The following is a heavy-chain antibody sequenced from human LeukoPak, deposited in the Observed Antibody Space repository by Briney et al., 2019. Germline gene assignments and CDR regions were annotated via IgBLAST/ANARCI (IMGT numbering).Heavy chain of an antibody. J-gene: IGHJ6*03. CDR3: ARSREPYGSGSPLYYYYYTNG. CDR1: GYTLTSYD. Sequence: ASVKVSRKASGYTLTSYDILWVRQATAQGREGMGWINPNSGGTKYAQKFQGRVPITRHTSIHTAHMAPHSLSCGDTPVYYCARSREPYGSGSPLYYYYYTNGGGKGTTVTISS. V-gene: IGHV1-2*02. CDR2: INPNSGGT. D-gene: IGHD3-10*01.